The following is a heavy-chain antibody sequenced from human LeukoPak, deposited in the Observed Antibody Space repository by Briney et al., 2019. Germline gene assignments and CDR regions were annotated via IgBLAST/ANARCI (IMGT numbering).Heavy chain of an antibody. D-gene: IGHD3-10*01. Sequence: GGSLRLSCATSGFTFSDYYMSWIRQAPGKGLEWVSVIYSDGSTYYADSVKGRFTSSRDNSKNTPYLQMNSLRAEDTAVYYCAREDGEMGSDWGQGTLVTVSS. CDR2: IYSDGST. CDR1: GFTFSDYY. CDR3: AREDGEMGSD. V-gene: IGHV3-53*01. J-gene: IGHJ4*02.